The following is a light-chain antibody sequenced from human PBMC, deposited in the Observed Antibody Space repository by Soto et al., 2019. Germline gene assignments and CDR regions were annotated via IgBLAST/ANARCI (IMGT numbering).Light chain of an antibody. J-gene: IGLJ2*01. CDR1: SGHTNNA. CDR3: QTWSTGIYVV. Sequence: QPVLTQSPSASASLGASVKLTCTLSSGHTNNAIAWHQQKPEKGPRYLMKVNSDGSHSKGDGIPDRFSGSSSGAERYLIISSLQSEDEADYYCQTWSTGIYVVFGGGTKLTVL. V-gene: IGLV4-69*01. CDR2: VNSDGSH.